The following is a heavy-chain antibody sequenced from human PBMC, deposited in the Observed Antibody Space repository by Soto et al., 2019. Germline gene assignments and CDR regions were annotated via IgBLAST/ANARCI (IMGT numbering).Heavy chain of an antibody. CDR1: GGSISSYY. D-gene: IGHD2-15*01. J-gene: IGHJ3*02. V-gene: IGHV4-59*08. CDR2: IYYSGST. Sequence: SETLSLTCTVSGGSISSYYWSLIRQPPGKGLEWIGYIYYSGSTNYNPSLKSRVTISVDTSKNQFSLKLSSVTAADTAVYYCVRTYCSGGSCQMERPDAFDIWGQGTMVTVSS. CDR3: VRTYCSGGSCQMERPDAFDI.